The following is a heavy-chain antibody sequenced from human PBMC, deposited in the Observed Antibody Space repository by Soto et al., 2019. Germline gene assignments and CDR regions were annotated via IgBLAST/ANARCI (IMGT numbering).Heavy chain of an antibody. CDR1: GFTVSSNY. V-gene: IGHV3-66*01. CDR2: IYSGGST. CDR3: ASPRGDCSGGSRCYYYYMDV. D-gene: IGHD2-15*01. J-gene: IGHJ6*03. Sequence: GGSLILSCAASGFTVSSNYMSWVRQAPGKGLEWDSVIYSGGSTYYADSVKGRFTISRANSKNPLYLQMNSLRAEDTAVYSSASPRGDCSGGSRCYYYYMDVWGKVSTFTVSS.